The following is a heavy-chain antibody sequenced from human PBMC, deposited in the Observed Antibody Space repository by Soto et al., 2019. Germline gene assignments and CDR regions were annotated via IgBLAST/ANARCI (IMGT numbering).Heavy chain of an antibody. J-gene: IGHJ4*02. CDR3: ARGRYISSWYSLDY. Sequence: ASVKVSCKASGYTFTSYGISWVRQAPGQGLEWMGWISAHNGNTDYAQKFQGRVTMTTDTSTSTASMELRSLRSDDTAVYYCARGRYISSWYSLDYWGQGTLVTV. D-gene: IGHD6-13*01. CDR2: ISAHNGNT. V-gene: IGHV1-18*04. CDR1: GYTFTSYG.